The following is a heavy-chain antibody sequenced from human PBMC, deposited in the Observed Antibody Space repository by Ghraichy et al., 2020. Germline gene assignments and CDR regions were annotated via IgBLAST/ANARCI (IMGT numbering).Heavy chain of an antibody. CDR2: IDWDDDK. V-gene: IGHV2-70*11. J-gene: IGHJ4*02. D-gene: IGHD5-12*01. CDR3: ARMRGISGSTEYFES. CDR1: GFSLNTDGMS. Sequence: SGPTLVKPTQTLTLTCTFSGFSLNTDGMSVTWIRQPPGKALEWLARIDWDDDKYYTTSLKTRLTISKDTSNNQVVLTMTNMDPLDTATYYCARMRGISGSTEYFESWGQGILVSVSS.